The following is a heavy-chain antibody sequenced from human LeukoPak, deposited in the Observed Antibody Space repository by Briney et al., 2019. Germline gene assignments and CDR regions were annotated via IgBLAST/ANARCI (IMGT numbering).Heavy chain of an antibody. Sequence: GGSLRLSCAASGFTFSAYGMHWVRLAPGKGLDWVAVIWYDGNNKYYADSVKGRFTISRDNSKNTLYLQMNSLRAEDTAVYYCARDGGDTVTSPFDYWGQGTLVTVSS. CDR1: GFTFSAYG. J-gene: IGHJ4*02. CDR2: IWYDGNNK. D-gene: IGHD4-17*01. CDR3: ARDGGDTVTSPFDY. V-gene: IGHV3-33*01.